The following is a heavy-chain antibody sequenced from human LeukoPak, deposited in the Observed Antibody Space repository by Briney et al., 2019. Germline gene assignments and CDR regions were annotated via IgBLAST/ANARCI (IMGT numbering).Heavy chain of an antibody. V-gene: IGHV3-21*01. CDR2: ISSSGSYI. Sequence: GGSLRLSCAASGFTFSTYSMNWVRQAPGKGLEWVSCISSSGSYIYYADSVKGRFTISRDNAKNSLYLQMNSLRAEDTAVYYCARDLYNWCYYYYGFDVWGQGTMVTVSS. D-gene: IGHD1-20*01. CDR3: ARDLYNWCYYYYGFDV. J-gene: IGHJ6*02. CDR1: GFTFSTYS.